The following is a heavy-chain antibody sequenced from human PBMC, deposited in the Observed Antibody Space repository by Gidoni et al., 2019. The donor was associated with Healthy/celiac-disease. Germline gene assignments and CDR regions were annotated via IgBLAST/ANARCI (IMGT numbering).Heavy chain of an antibody. J-gene: IGHJ4*02. V-gene: IGHV3-33*01. D-gene: IGHD4-17*01. CDR3: ARDKGYGDYPSYYFDY. CDR2: IWYDGSNK. Sequence: QVQLVESGGGVVQPGRSLRLSCAASGFTFSSYGMHWVRQAPGKGLEWVAVIWYDGSNKYYADSVKGRFTISRDNSKNTLYLQMNSLRAEDTAVYYCARDKGYGDYPSYYFDYWGQGTLVTVSS. CDR1: GFTFSSYG.